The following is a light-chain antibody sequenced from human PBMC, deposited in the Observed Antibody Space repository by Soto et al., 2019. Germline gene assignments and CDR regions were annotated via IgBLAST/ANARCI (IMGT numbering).Light chain of an antibody. Sequence: DIQMTQSPSSLSASVGDRLTITCRESQAVGSYLNWFQQKAGKPPKLLIYASSKLERGVPSRFRGTGSGTDFTLTGSRLQPEDCATYYWQQAYRAPWTFGQGTKVEV. CDR3: QQAYRAPWT. V-gene: IGKV1-39*01. CDR1: QAVGSY. CDR2: ASS. J-gene: IGKJ1*01.